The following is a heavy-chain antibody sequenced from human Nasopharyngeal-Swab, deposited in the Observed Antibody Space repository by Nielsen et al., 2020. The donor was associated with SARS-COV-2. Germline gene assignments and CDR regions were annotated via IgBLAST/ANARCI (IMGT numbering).Heavy chain of an antibody. D-gene: IGHD5-18*01. J-gene: IGHJ6*03. CDR2: IWYDGSNK. Sequence: WIRQPPGKGLEWVGLIWYDGSNKYYADSVKGRFTISRDSSKNTLYLQMNSLRAEDTAVYYRARAEGYSYGPLIYYYYMDVWGKGTTVTVSS. CDR3: ARAEGYSYGPLIYYYYMDV. V-gene: IGHV3-33*01.